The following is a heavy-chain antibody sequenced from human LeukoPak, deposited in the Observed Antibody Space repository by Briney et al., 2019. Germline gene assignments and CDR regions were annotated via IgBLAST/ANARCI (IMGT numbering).Heavy chain of an antibody. CDR1: GFTFRDYW. J-gene: IGHJ4*02. Sequence: PGGSLRPSCSASGFTFRDYWMMWVRQAPGKGLEWVGNIRQDDSEKNYVDSVKGRFTISRDNAKFSLYLQMNSLRAEDTAIYYCATDRKVGTWDPRFNYWGQGTLVTVSS. CDR3: ATDRKVGTWDPRFNY. D-gene: IGHD4-23*01. CDR2: IRQDDSEK. V-gene: IGHV3-7*01.